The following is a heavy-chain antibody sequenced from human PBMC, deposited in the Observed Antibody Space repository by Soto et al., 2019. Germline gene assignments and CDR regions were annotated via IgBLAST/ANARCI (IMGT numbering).Heavy chain of an antibody. CDR2: TYYRSKWYD. CDR3: SRESNWYPDY. D-gene: IGHD6-13*01. Sequence: QVQLQQSGPGLVKPSQTLSLTCAISGASVASNTAAWNWISQSPSRGLEWMGRTYYRSKWYDEYAVSMKRRMAIKADTSKNQFSLQLNSVTPEDSAVYYCSRESNWYPDYWGQGTLVNVSS. CDR1: GASVASNTAA. V-gene: IGHV6-1*01. J-gene: IGHJ4*02.